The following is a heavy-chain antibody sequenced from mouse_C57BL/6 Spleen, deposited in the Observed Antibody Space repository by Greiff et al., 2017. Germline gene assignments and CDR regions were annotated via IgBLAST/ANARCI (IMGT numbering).Heavy chain of an antibody. D-gene: IGHD2-4*01. J-gene: IGHJ4*01. CDR2: IDPSDSYT. Sequence: QVQLQQPGAELVMPGASVKLSCKASGYTFTSYWMHWVKQRPGQGLEWIGEIDPSDSYTNYNQKFKGKSTLTVDKSSSTAYMQLSSLTSEDSAVYYCARGGLEVYAMDYWGQGTSVTVSS. V-gene: IGHV1-69*01. CDR3: ARGGLEVYAMDY. CDR1: GYTFTSYW.